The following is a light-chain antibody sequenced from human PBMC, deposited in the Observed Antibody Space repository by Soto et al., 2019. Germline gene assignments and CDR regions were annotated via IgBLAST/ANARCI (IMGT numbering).Light chain of an antibody. J-gene: IGKJ1*01. Sequence: EIVLTQSPGTLSLSPGERATLSCRASQGVSSTYLAWYQQKPGQAPRLLIYGASFRATGIPDRFSGSGSGTDFTLTTTRLEPEDFAVYYCQQFGGSSRTFGQGTKVDI. CDR1: QGVSSTY. V-gene: IGKV3-20*01. CDR2: GAS. CDR3: QQFGGSSRT.